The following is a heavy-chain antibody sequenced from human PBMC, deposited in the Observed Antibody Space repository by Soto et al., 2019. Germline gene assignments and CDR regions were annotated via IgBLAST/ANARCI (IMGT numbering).Heavy chain of an antibody. CDR2: IDASGNT. J-gene: IGHJ6*02. CDR1: VDSITTYY. Sequence: SETLSLTCTVSVDSITTYYWSWIRQPAGKGLEWIGRIDASGNTNYNPSLNSRVTMSIDTSKKQFSLKLTSVAAADTAIYYCARYSNNWFQTEGMDVWGQGTTVTVSS. CDR3: ARYSNNWFQTEGMDV. D-gene: IGHD6-13*01. V-gene: IGHV4-4*07.